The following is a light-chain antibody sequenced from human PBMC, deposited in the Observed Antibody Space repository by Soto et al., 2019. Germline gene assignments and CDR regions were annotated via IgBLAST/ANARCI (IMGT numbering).Light chain of an antibody. CDR1: QSISIY. V-gene: IGKV1-39*01. CDR2: GAS. Sequence: QIKQTPSSLSASVGDRVTITCRASQSISIYLNWYQLKPGKARNLLMYGASYLKSGVPTRFSGSGSGTDFTLTISSLQPEDFAIYYCQQTYTTPEITFGQGTRLE. CDR3: QQTYTTPEIT. J-gene: IGKJ5*01.